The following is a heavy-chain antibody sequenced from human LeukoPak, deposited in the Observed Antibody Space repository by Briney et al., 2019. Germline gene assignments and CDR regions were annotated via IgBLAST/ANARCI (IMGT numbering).Heavy chain of an antibody. CDR1: GFTFSDCG. D-gene: IGHD4-17*01. V-gene: IGHV3-30*18. Sequence: GGSLRLSCAASGFTFSDCGMHWVRQAPGKGLEWVGIMSNSGENTFYGEAVKGRFTISRDNSQNTLYLQMNSLRPEDTAVYYCAKGGASVTRYVDYWGQGTLVTVSS. CDR3: AKGGASVTRYVDY. J-gene: IGHJ4*02. CDR2: MSNSGENT.